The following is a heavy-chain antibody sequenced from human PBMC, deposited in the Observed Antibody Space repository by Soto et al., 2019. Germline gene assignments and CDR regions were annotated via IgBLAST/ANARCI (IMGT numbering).Heavy chain of an antibody. Sequence: GGSLRLSCAASGFTFSRYGMHWVRQAPGKGLEWVAGMSYDGSNIDHGDSVKGRFTISRDNFKSTLYLQMNDLRLEDTSVYYCAKEGDLVVVPTSHYYYGMDVWGQGTTGTV. CDR1: GFTFSRYG. D-gene: IGHD2-2*01. CDR3: AKEGDLVVVPTSHYYYGMDV. CDR2: MSYDGSNI. V-gene: IGHV3-30*18. J-gene: IGHJ6*02.